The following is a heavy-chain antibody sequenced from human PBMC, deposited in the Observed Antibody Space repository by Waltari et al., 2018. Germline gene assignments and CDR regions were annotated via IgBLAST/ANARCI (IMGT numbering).Heavy chain of an antibody. Sequence: QVQLQESGPGLVKPSETLSLTCTVSGGSISSYYWSWIRQPPGKGLEWIGYIYYSGGTNYNPSLKMRVTISVDTSKNQFSLKLSSVTAADTAVYYCARINMVRGVFIPFDYWGQGTLVTVSS. V-gene: IGHV4-59*01. CDR3: ARINMVRGVFIPFDY. CDR1: GGSISSYY. D-gene: IGHD3-10*01. CDR2: IYYSGGT. J-gene: IGHJ4*02.